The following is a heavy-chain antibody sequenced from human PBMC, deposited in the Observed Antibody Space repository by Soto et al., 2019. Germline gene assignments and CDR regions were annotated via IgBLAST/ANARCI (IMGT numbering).Heavy chain of an antibody. J-gene: IGHJ5*02. V-gene: IGHV3-23*01. CDR2: ISETGGRT. Sequence: QLLESGGGLAQPGGSLTLSCAASGFTFSSSDMNWVRQAPGKGLEWVSIISETGGRTYYADSVKGRFTISRDNARSVLYLQLNSLKAEYTAVYYCAQSLNINWKNRFYLWGQGTLVTVSS. CDR3: AQSLNINWKNRFYL. CDR1: GFTFSSSD. D-gene: IGHD1-1*01.